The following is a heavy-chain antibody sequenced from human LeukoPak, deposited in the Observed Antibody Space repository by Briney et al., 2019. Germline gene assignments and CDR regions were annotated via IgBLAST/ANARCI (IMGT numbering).Heavy chain of an antibody. Sequence: SETLSLTCAVSGYSISSGYYWSWIRQPAGKGLEWIGRIYTSGSTNYNPSLKSRVTMSVDTSKNQFSLKLSSVTAADTAVYYCAGEAGFLEWLLSYFDYWGQGTLVTVSS. J-gene: IGHJ4*02. CDR2: IYTSGST. CDR3: AGEAGFLEWLLSYFDY. D-gene: IGHD3-3*01. CDR1: GYSISSGYY. V-gene: IGHV4-4*07.